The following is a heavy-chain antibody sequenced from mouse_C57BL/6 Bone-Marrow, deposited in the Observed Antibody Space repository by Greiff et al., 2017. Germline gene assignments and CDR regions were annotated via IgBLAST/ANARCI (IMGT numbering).Heavy chain of an antibody. Sequence: QVQLQQSGAELVMPGASVKLSCKASGYTFTSYWMHWVKQRPGQGLEWIGEIDPSYSYTNYNQKFKGKSTLTVDKSSSTAYMQLSSLTSEDSAVYYCARWITTVVEHYFDYWGQGTTLTVSS. CDR2: IDPSYSYT. CDR3: ARWITTVVEHYFDY. CDR1: GYTFTSYW. V-gene: IGHV1-69*01. D-gene: IGHD1-1*01. J-gene: IGHJ2*01.